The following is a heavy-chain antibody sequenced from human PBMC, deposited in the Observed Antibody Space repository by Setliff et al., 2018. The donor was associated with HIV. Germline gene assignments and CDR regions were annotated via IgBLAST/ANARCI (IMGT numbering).Heavy chain of an antibody. D-gene: IGHD6-25*01. CDR2: IKSESDGGTT. J-gene: IGHJ4*02. V-gene: IGHV3-15*01. CDR1: GFTFSDAW. CDR3: VQGGLSSGWGSF. Sequence: PGGSLRLSCAASGFTFSDAWMNWVRQAPGKGPEWVGRIKSESDGGTTDLAAPVKGRFTISRDDSDKTLYLQMNSLRAEDTAVYYCVQGGLSSGWGSFWGQGTLVTVSS.